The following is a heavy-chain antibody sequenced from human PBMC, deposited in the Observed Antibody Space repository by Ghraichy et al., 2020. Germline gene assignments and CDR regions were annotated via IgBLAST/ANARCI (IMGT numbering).Heavy chain of an antibody. CDR1: GGSISSSSYY. V-gene: IGHV4-39*01. Sequence: SETLSLTCTVSGGSISSSSYYWGWIRQPPGKGLEWIGSIYYSGSTYYNPSLKSRVTISVDTSKNQFSLKLSSVTAADTTVYFCARHRAGIRYNFDYWGQGTLVTVSS. D-gene: IGHD1-1*01. CDR2: IYYSGST. CDR3: ARHRAGIRYNFDY. J-gene: IGHJ4*02.